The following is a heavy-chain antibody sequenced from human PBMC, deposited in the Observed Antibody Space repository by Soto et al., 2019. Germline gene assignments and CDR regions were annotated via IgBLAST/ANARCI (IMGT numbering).Heavy chain of an antibody. J-gene: IGHJ6*03. CDR2: ISGSGGST. CDR1: GFTFSSYA. Sequence: GGSLRLSCAASGFTFSSYAMSWVRQAPGKGLEWVSAISGSGGSTYYADSVKGRFTNSRDNSKNTAYLQMNSLGAEDTAVYYCAKVMYYDIPYYMDVWGKGTTVTVSS. D-gene: IGHD3-9*01. V-gene: IGHV3-23*01. CDR3: AKVMYYDIPYYMDV.